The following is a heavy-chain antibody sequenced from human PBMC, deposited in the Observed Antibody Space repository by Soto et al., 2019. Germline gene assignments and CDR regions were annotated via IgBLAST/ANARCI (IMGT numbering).Heavy chain of an antibody. J-gene: IGHJ4*02. Sequence: PGGSLRLSCAASGFSFSGYAMSWVRQARGKGLEWVSAISGSGGSTYYADSVKGRFTISRDNSNNTLYLQMNSLRAEDTAVYYCAKHLTNQCGSCYYSYWGQGPLVTVSS. CDR3: AKHLTNQCGSCYYSY. V-gene: IGHV3-23*01. D-gene: IGHD2-15*01. CDR2: ISGSGGST. CDR1: GFSFSGYA.